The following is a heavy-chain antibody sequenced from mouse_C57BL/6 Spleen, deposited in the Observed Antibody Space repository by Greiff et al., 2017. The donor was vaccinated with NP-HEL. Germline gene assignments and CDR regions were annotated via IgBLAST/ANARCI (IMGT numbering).Heavy chain of an antibody. Sequence: DVKLQESGAELVRPGASVKLSCTASGFNIKDDYMHWVKQRPEQGLEWIGWIDPENGDTEYASKFQGKATITADTSSNTAYLQLSSLTSEDTAVYYCTTPYDYDGGAYWGQGTLVTVSA. CDR3: TTPYDYDGGAY. J-gene: IGHJ3*01. V-gene: IGHV14-4*01. D-gene: IGHD2-4*01. CDR1: GFNIKDDY. CDR2: IDPENGDT.